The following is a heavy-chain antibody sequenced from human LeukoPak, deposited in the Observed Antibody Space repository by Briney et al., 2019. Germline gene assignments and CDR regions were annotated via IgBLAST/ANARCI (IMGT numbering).Heavy chain of an antibody. Sequence: PGRSLRLSCAASGFTFSSYWMSWVRQAPGKGLEWVANIKQDGREKYYVDSVKGRFTISRDNAKNSLYLQMNSLRAEDTAVYYCARKARFYKHFDYWGQGTLVTVSS. J-gene: IGHJ4*02. CDR3: ARKARFYKHFDY. CDR2: IKQDGREK. V-gene: IGHV3-7*01. CDR1: GFTFSSYW. D-gene: IGHD2/OR15-2a*01.